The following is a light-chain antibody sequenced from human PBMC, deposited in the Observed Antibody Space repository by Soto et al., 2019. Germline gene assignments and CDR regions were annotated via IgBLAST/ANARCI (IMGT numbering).Light chain of an antibody. V-gene: IGLV2-14*01. J-gene: IGLJ2*01. CDR2: DVR. CDR3: SSYTSSSTPV. Sequence: QSALTKPATVSGSPGQSITISCTGTSRDVGGYNYVSWYQQHPGEAPKLMIYDVRDRPPGVSNRFSGSKSGNTASLTISGLQADDEADYYCSSYTSSSTPVFGGGTKLTVL. CDR1: SRDVGGYNY.